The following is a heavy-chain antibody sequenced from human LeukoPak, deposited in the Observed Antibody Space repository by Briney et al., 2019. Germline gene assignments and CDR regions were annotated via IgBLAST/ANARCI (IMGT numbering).Heavy chain of an antibody. CDR2: INHRGRT. CDR3: ARHGDYVGVDS. CDR1: GGSISSYY. V-gene: IGHV4-34*01. Sequence: SETLSLTCTVSGGSISSYYWSWIRQPPGKGLGWIGEINHRGRTNYNPSLKSRVTISVDTSTNQFSLKLSSVTAADTAVYYCARHGDYVGVDSWGLGTLVTVSS. D-gene: IGHD4-17*01. J-gene: IGHJ5*01.